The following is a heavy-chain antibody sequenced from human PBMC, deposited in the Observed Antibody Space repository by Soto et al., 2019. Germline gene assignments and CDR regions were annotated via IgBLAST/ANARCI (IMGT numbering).Heavy chain of an antibody. CDR2: IYYSGST. CDR3: ARTSMYYYGSGSYSV. V-gene: IGHV4-31*03. J-gene: IGHJ4*02. D-gene: IGHD3-10*01. CDR1: GDSISSGGYY. Sequence: SETLSLTCTVSGDSISSGGYYWSWIRQHPGKGLELIGYIYYSGSTYYNPSLKSRVIISVDTSKNQFSLKLSSVTAADTAVYYCARTSMYYYGSGSYSVWGQGTLVTVSS.